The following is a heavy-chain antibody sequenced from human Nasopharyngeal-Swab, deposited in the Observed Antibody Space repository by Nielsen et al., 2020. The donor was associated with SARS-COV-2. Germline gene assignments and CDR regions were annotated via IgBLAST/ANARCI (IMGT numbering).Heavy chain of an antibody. D-gene: IGHD3-9*01. CDR2: ISSSGSTI. V-gene: IGHV3-11*01. CDR3: ARVPRAYYDILTGYSSTYYFDY. Sequence: RQAPGKGLEWVSYISSSGSTIYYADSVKGRFTISRDNAKNSLYLQMNSLRAEDMAVYYCARVPRAYYDILTGYSSTYYFDYWGQGTLVTVSS. J-gene: IGHJ4*02.